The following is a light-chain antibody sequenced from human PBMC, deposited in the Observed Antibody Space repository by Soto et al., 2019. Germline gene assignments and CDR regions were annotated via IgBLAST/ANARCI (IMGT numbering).Light chain of an antibody. V-gene: IGKV1-27*01. CDR2: GAS. CDR3: QRYNSAPT. Sequence: DIQMTQSPSSLSASVGDRVTITCRANQGISNYLAWYQQRPGKVPRLLISGASALHSGVPSRFSGSGSGTDFTLTISSLQPEDVATYYCQRYNSAPTFGPGTKVDI. J-gene: IGKJ3*01. CDR1: QGISNY.